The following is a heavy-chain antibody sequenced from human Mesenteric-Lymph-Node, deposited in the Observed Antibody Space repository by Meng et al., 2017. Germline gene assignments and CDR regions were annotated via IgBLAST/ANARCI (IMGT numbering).Heavy chain of an antibody. J-gene: IGHJ4*02. CDR3: ARGYYDSSGYYYDW. V-gene: IGHV3-11*04. CDR1: GFTFSNAW. Sequence: GGSLRLSCAASGFTFSNAWMSWVRQAPGKGLEWVSYISSSGSTIYYADSVKGRFTISRDNAKNSLYLQMNSLRAEDTAVYYCARGYYDSSGYYYDWWGQGTLVTVSS. CDR2: ISSSGSTI. D-gene: IGHD3-22*01.